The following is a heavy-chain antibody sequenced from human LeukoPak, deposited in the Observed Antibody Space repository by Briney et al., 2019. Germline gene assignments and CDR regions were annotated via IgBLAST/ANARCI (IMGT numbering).Heavy chain of an antibody. CDR3: AKDSSITIFGVVIPDAFDA. CDR1: GFTFSGYG. J-gene: IGHJ3*01. V-gene: IGHV3-30*18. CDR2: ISDDGSSK. D-gene: IGHD3-3*01. Sequence: GRSLRLSCAASGFTFSGYGMHWVRQAPGKGLEWVAAISDDGSSKYSADTVKGRFTISRDNPKNTLYLQMNSLRAEDTAVYYCAKDSSITIFGVVIPDAFDAWGQGTMVTVSS.